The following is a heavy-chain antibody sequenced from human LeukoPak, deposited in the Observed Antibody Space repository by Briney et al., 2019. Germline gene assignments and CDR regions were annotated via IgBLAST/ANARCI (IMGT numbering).Heavy chain of an antibody. D-gene: IGHD3-22*01. Sequence: SVKVSCKASGGTFITYAINWVRQAPGQGLEWMGGIIPVFGTANYAQKFQGRVTITADESTSTAYMELSSLRSEDTAVYYCARGSMILYGMDVWGQGTTVTVSS. J-gene: IGHJ6*02. CDR2: IIPVFGTA. CDR3: ARGSMILYGMDV. CDR1: GGTFITYA. V-gene: IGHV1-69*13.